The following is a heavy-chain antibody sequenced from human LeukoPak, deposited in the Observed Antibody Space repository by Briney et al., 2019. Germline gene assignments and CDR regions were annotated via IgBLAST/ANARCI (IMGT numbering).Heavy chain of an antibody. CDR1: GYTFTSYG. J-gene: IGHJ4*02. V-gene: IGHV1-18*04. CDR2: ISAYNGNT. D-gene: IGHD4-17*01. CDR3: ARVTGTTVTTSGAYYFDY. Sequence: ASVKVSCKASGYTFTSYGISWVRQALGQGLEWMGWISAYNGNTNYAQKLQGRVTMTTDTSTSTAYMELRSLRSDDTAVYYCARVTGTTVTTSGAYYFDYWGQGTLVTVSS.